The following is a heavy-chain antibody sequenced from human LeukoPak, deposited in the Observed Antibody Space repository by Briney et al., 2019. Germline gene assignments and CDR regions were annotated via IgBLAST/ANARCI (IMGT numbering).Heavy chain of an antibody. CDR1: GFTFSSYG. CDR2: IRYDGSNK. D-gene: IGHD3-16*01. CDR3: ARAYRISSPSRLGRSYYFDY. V-gene: IGHV3-30*02. J-gene: IGHJ4*02. Sequence: GGSLRLSCAASGFTFSSYGMHWVRQAPGKGLEWVAFIRYDGSNKYYADSVKGRFTISRDNSKNTLYLQMNSLRAEDTAVYYCARAYRISSPSRLGRSYYFDYWGQGTLVTVSS.